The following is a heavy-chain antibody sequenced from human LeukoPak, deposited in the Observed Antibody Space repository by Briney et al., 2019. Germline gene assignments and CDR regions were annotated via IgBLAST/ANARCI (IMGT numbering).Heavy chain of an antibody. V-gene: IGHV4-34*01. CDR1: GGSFSGYY. CDR2: INHSGST. D-gene: IGHD2-15*01. Sequence: SETLSLTCAVYGGSFSGYYWSWIRQPPGKGLEWIGEINHSGSTNYNPSLKSRVTISVDTYKNQFSLKLSSVTAAVTALYYSVRGGYCSVGICYSAYARNYYYGMDVWGQGTTVTVSS. CDR3: VRGGYCSVGICYSAYARNYYYGMDV. J-gene: IGHJ6*02.